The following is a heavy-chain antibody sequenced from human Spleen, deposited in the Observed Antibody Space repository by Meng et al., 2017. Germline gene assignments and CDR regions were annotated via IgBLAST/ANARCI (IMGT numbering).Heavy chain of an antibody. CDR2: INHSGST. CDR3: ARGPTTMAHDFDY. CDR1: GGSFSDYY. V-gene: IGHV4-34*01. Sequence: GSLRLSCVVSGGSFSDYYWSWIRQPPGKGLEWIGEINHSGSTNYNPSLESRATISVDTSQNNLSLKLSAVTAADSAVYYCARGPTTMAHDFDYWGQGTLVTVSS. J-gene: IGHJ4*02. D-gene: IGHD4-11*01.